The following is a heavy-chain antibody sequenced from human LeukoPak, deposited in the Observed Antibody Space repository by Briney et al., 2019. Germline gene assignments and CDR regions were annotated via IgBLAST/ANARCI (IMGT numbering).Heavy chain of an antibody. D-gene: IGHD6-13*01. CDR1: GGSINSYY. J-gene: IGHJ5*02. CDR2: IYTSGST. V-gene: IGHV4-4*07. Sequence: SETLSLTCTVSGGSINSYYWSWIRQPAGKGLEWIGRIYTSGSTNYNPSLKSRVTISVDTSKNQFSLKLSSVTAADTAVYYCARDPYSSSRGFDPWGQGTLVTVSS. CDR3: ARDPYSSSRGFDP.